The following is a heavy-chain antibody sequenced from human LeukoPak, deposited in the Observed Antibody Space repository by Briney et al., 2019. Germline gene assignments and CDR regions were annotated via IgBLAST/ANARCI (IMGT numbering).Heavy chain of an antibody. CDR2: INHSGST. J-gene: IGHJ4*02. D-gene: IGHD6-6*01. V-gene: IGHV4-34*01. CDR3: ARGRIVAQKTNDY. CDR1: GGSFSGYY. Sequence: SETLSLTCAVYGGSFSGYYWSWIRQPPGKGLEWIGEINHSGSTNYNPSLKSRVTISVDTSKNQFSLKLSSVTAADTAVYYCARGRIVAQKTNDYWGQGTLVTVSS.